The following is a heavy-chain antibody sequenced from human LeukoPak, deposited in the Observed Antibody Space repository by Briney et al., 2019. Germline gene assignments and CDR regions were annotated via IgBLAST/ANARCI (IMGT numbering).Heavy chain of an antibody. Sequence: SETLSLTCTVSGGSISSNSFYWGWIRQPPGRGLQWCACSHYGGHAYYHPSLKGRVTISVDTSEHHFSLTLTSVTAADTAVYFCARQVYDIWACSTDYFAYWGQGTLVTVSS. D-gene: IGHD3-9*01. CDR1: GGSISSNSFY. J-gene: IGHJ4*02. CDR2: SHYGGHA. V-gene: IGHV4-39*01. CDR3: ARQVYDIWACSTDYFAY.